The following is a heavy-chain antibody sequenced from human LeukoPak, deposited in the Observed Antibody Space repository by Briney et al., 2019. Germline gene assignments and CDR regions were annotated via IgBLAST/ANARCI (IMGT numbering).Heavy chain of an antibody. Sequence: GGSPRLSCAASGFTFSNYEMNWLRQAPGKGLEWVSYIYSSGSPIYYADSVKGRFTISRDNAKNSLYLQMNSLRAEDTAVYYCARDPNDYWGQGTLVTVSS. CDR3: ARDPNDY. D-gene: IGHD4/OR15-4a*01. V-gene: IGHV3-48*03. CDR1: GFTFSNYE. J-gene: IGHJ4*02. CDR2: IYSSGSPI.